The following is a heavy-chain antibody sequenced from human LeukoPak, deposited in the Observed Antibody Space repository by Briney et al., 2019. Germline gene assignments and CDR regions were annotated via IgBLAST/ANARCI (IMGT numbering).Heavy chain of an antibody. CDR2: IYYTGTA. J-gene: IGHJ3*02. CDR3: ARAVLNWSSNDAFDI. D-gene: IGHD1-1*01. CDR1: GGSITGADHY. Sequence: PSETLSLTCAVSGGSITGADHYWTWIRQPPGKGLEWIGYIYYTGTAYPNPSLRSRVIMSIDTSKNQFFLKLTSVTAADTAIYYCARAVLNWSSNDAFDIWGQGTMVAVSS. V-gene: IGHV4-30-4*08.